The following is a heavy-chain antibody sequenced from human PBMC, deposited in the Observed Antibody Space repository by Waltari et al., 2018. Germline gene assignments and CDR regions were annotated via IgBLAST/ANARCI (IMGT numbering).Heavy chain of an antibody. CDR3: ARGGIVGGLGY. J-gene: IGHJ4*02. CDR2: VYSGCST. CDR1: GFTVSSNY. V-gene: IGHV3-53*04. D-gene: IGHD1-26*01. Sequence: EVQLVESGGGLVQPGGSLRLSCAASGFTVSSNYMSWGGQATGKGGGGVAVVYSGCSTYDADSGKVRFTISRHNSKNTLYLQMNSLRAEDTAVYYCARGGIVGGLGYWGQGTLVTVSS.